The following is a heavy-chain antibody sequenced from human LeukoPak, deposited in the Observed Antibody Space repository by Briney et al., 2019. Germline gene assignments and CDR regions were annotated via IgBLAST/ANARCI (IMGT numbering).Heavy chain of an antibody. CDR3: ARDSLVDTAMVTAFDI. V-gene: IGHV4-30-2*01. J-gene: IGHJ3*02. CDR2: IYHSGST. CDR1: GGSISSGGYY. D-gene: IGHD5-18*01. Sequence: SETLSLTCTVSGGSISSGGYYWSWIRQPPGKGLEWIGYIYHSGSTYYNPSLKSRVTISVDRSKNQFSLKLSSVTAADTAVYYCARDSLVDTAMVTAFDIWGQGTMVAVSS.